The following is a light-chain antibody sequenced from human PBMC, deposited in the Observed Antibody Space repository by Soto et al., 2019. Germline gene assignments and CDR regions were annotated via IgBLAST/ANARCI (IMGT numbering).Light chain of an antibody. J-gene: IGLJ3*02. CDR2: DKN. Sequence: QSVLTQPPSVSAAPGQKVIISCPGSSSNVGSNYVSWYQQLPGKAPKLLIYDKNERPSGISDRFSASKSGTSATLGITGLQTGDEADYYCGAWDHSLNVGVFGGGTKLTVL. V-gene: IGLV1-51*01. CDR1: SSNVGSNY. CDR3: GAWDHSLNVGV.